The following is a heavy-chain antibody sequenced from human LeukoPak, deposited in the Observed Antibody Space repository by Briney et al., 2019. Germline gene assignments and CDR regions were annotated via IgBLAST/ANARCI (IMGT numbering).Heavy chain of an antibody. D-gene: IGHD3-10*01. J-gene: IGHJ4*02. CDR3: AKDRQIGSVLLWFGELGY. V-gene: IGHV3-23*01. CDR1: GFTFSSYA. CDR2: ISGSGGST. Sequence: PGGSLRLSCAASGFTFSSYAMSWVRQAPGKGLEWVSAISGSGGSTYYADSVKGRFTISGDNSKNTLYLQMNSLRAEDTAVYYCAKDRQIGSVLLWFGELGYWGQGTLVTVSS.